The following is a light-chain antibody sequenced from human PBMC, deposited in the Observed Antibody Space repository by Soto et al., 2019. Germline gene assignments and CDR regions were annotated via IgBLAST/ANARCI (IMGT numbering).Light chain of an antibody. Sequence: QSALTQPASVSGSPGQSITISCTGCSSDVGSYNLVSWCQQHPGKAPKLVIYEGSKRPSGLSNRFSGSKSGNTASLTISGLQAQDEADYYCCSYAGSSTYVFGGGTKMTVL. J-gene: IGLJ2*01. CDR2: EGS. V-gene: IGLV2-23*01. CDR1: SSDVGSYNL. CDR3: CSYAGSSTYV.